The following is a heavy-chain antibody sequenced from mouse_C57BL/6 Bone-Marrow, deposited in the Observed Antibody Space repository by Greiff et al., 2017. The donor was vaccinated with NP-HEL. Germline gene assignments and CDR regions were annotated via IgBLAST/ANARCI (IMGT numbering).Heavy chain of an antibody. Sequence: VQLQQSGAELVRPGTSVKVSCKASGYAFTNYLIEWVKQRPGQGLEWIGVINPGSGGTNYNEKFKGKATLTADKSSSTAYMQLSSLTSEDSAVYCCATRGVTTVVARDYWGQGTTLTVSS. D-gene: IGHD1-1*01. CDR3: ATRGVTTVVARDY. J-gene: IGHJ2*01. CDR1: GYAFTNYL. CDR2: INPGSGGT. V-gene: IGHV1-54*01.